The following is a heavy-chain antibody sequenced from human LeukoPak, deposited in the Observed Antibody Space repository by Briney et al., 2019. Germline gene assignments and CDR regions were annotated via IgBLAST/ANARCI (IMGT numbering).Heavy chain of an antibody. Sequence: SVKVSCKASGGTFSSYAISWVRQAPGQGLEWMGGIIPIFGTANYAQKFQGGVTITADESTSTAYMELSSLRSEDTAVYYCAREYAVSGDAFDIWGQGTMVTVSS. CDR3: AREYAVSGDAFDI. CDR2: IIPIFGTA. D-gene: IGHD2-8*01. CDR1: GGTFSSYA. V-gene: IGHV1-69*01. J-gene: IGHJ3*02.